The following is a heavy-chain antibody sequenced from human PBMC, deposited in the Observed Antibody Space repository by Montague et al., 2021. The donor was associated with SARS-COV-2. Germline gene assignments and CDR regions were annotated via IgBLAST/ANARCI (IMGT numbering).Heavy chain of an antibody. Sequence: SETLSLTCAVYGGSFSGYYWSWIRQPPGKGLEWIGEINHSGSTNYNPPLKSRVTISVDTSKNQFSLKLSSVTAADTAVYYCARDRYSSSWYGQKYYFDYWGQGTLVTVSS. D-gene: IGHD6-13*01. CDR2: INHSGST. J-gene: IGHJ4*02. V-gene: IGHV4-34*01. CDR3: ARDRYSSSWYGQKYYFDY. CDR1: GGSFSGYY.